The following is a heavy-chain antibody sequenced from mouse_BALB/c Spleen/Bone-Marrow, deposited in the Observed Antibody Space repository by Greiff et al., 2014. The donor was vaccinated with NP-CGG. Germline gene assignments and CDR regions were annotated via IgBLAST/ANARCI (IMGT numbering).Heavy chain of an antibody. CDR3: ASVYDYGRGYAMDY. J-gene: IGHJ4*01. D-gene: IGHD2-4*01. CDR2: IYPGDGDT. Sequence: QVQLQQSGAEVMRPGSSVNISCKASGYAFSNYGMNWVKQRPGQGLEWIGQIYPGDGDTNYNGKFKGRVTLTADKSPSTAYMQLSSLTSEDSAVYFCASVYDYGRGYAMDYWGQGTSVTVSS. CDR1: GYAFSNYG. V-gene: IGHV1-80*01.